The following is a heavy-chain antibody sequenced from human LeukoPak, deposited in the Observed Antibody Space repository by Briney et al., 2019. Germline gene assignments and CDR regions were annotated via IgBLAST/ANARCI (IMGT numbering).Heavy chain of an antibody. CDR2: ISYDGSNK. CDR1: GFTFSSYA. V-gene: IGHV3-30-3*01. CDR3: ARTFMGATVFRDAFDI. D-gene: IGHD1-26*01. Sequence: GGSLRLSCAASGFTFSSYAMHWVRQAPGKGLEWVAVISYDGSNKYYADSVKGRFTISRDNSKNTLYLQMNSLRAEDTAVYYYARTFMGATVFRDAFDIWGRGTMVTVSS. J-gene: IGHJ3*02.